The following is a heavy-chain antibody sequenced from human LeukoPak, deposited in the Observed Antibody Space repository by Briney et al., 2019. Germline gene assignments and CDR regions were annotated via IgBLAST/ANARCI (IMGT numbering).Heavy chain of an antibody. V-gene: IGHV4-38-2*01. CDR1: GYSISNGYY. Sequence: SETLSLTCAVSGYSISNGYYWVWIRQPPGKGLGWIGSLYHSDSTYYNPSLKSRVTMSVDTSKKQFSLKLSFLTGAELGFYYRAGKYASYSASCVEVWGKGTTVRVSS. J-gene: IGHJ6*04. CDR2: LYHSDST. D-gene: IGHD2-15*01. CDR3: AGKYASYSASCVEV.